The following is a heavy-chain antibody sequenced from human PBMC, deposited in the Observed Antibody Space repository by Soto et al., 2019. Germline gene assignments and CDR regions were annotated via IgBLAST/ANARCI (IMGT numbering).Heavy chain of an antibody. J-gene: IGHJ4*02. CDR3: AKDLLCDRSTSCSDAY. CDR1: GFTFSTYA. V-gene: IGHV3-30*18. Sequence: GGSLRLSCAASGFTFSTYAMSWVRQAPVKGLEWVAVISYDGSNKYYADSVKGRFTISRDNSKNTLYLQMNSLRAEDTAVHYCAKDLLCDRSTSCSDAYWGQGTLVTAPQ. D-gene: IGHD2-2*01. CDR2: ISYDGSNK.